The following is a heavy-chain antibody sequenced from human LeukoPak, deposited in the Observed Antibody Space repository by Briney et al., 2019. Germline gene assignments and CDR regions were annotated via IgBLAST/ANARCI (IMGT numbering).Heavy chain of an antibody. CDR2: INHSGST. V-gene: IGHV4-34*01. Sequence: ASETLSLTCTVSGGSISSYYWSWIRQPAGKGLEWIGEINHSGSTNYNPSLKSRVTISVDTSKNQFSLKLSSVTAADTAVYYCARGRGDLPCDYWGQGTLVTVSS. CDR3: ARGRGDLPCDY. D-gene: IGHD4-17*01. J-gene: IGHJ4*02. CDR1: GGSISSYY.